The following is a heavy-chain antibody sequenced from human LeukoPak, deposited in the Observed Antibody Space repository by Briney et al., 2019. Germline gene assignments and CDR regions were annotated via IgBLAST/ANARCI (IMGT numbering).Heavy chain of an antibody. D-gene: IGHD3-16*01. J-gene: IGHJ4*02. CDR3: TRDRSGGAFDY. CDR2: INTNTGNP. Sequence: ASVKVSCKASGYTFTTYSMNWVRQAPGQGLEGMGYINTNTGNPTYAQAFTGRFVFSLGTSVTTAYLHLSSLPAEDTAVYYCTRDRSGGAFDYWGQGTLVTVSS. CDR1: GYTFTTYS. V-gene: IGHV7-4-1*02.